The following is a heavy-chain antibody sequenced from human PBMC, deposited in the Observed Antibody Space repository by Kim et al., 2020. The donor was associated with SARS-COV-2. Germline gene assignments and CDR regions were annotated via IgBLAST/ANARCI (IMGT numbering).Heavy chain of an antibody. Sequence: SETLSLTCTASGCSISSSSYYWGWIRQPPGKGLEWIGSIYDSGSIYYNPPLKRRVTISVDTSKNQFSLKLSSVTAAETAVYYCARVDSSGYYDPTNWFHPWGQGTLVTVSS. CDR2: IYDSGSI. CDR1: GCSISSSSYY. CDR3: ARVDSSGYYDPTNWFHP. J-gene: IGHJ5*02. V-gene: IGHV4-39*07. D-gene: IGHD3-22*01.